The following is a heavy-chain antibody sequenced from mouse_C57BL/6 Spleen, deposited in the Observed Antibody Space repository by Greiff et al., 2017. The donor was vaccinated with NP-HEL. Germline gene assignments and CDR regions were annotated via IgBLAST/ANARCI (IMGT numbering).Heavy chain of an antibody. V-gene: IGHV1-53*01. CDR1: GYTLTSYW. D-gene: IGHD2-5*01. J-gene: IGHJ2*01. Sequence: VQLQQSGTELVKPGASVKLSCKASGYTLTSYWMHWVKQRPGQGLEWIGNINPSNGGTNYNEKFKSKATLTVDKSSSTAYMQLSSLTSEDSAVYYCARENYSNYGIDYWGQGTTVTVSS. CDR3: ARENYSNYGIDY. CDR2: INPSNGGT.